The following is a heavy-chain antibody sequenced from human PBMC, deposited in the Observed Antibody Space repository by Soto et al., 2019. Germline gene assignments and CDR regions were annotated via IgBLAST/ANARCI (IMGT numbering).Heavy chain of an antibody. Sequence: PGGSLRLSCAASGFTVSSNYMSWVRQAPWKGLEWVSVIYSGGSTYYADSVKGRFTISRDNSKNTLYLQMNSLRAEDTAVYYCARGRYCGGDCYPGIDAFDIWGQGTMVTVSS. V-gene: IGHV3-53*01. CDR3: ARGRYCGGDCYPGIDAFDI. CDR1: GFTVSSNY. CDR2: IYSGGST. J-gene: IGHJ3*02. D-gene: IGHD2-21*02.